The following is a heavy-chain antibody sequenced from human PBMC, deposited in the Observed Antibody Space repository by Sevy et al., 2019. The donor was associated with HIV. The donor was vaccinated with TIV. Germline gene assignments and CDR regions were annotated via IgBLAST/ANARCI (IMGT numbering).Heavy chain of an antibody. V-gene: IGHV4-30-4*01. J-gene: IGHJ5*02. D-gene: IGHD2-2*01. CDR2: IYYSGTT. CDR1: GFAVSDNC. Sequence: LRLSCAVSGFAVSDNCMSWVRQSPGKGLEWIGYIYYSGTTYYNPSLKSRVTISVDTSKNQFSLRLSSVTAADTAVYYCARYCISTSPHNWFDPWGQGTLVTVSS. CDR3: ARYCISTSPHNWFDP.